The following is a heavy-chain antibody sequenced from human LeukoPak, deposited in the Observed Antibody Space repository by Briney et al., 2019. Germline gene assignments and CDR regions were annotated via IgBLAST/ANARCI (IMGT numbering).Heavy chain of an antibody. V-gene: IGHV1-18*01. Sequence: ASVKVSCKASGYTFTSYGISWVRQAPGQGLEWMGWISAYNGNTNYAQKLQGRVTMTTDTSTSTAYMELRSLRSDDTAVYYCARDFYYYDSSGYYYDYWGQGTLVIVSS. CDR3: ARDFYYYDSSGYYYDY. J-gene: IGHJ4*02. D-gene: IGHD3-22*01. CDR2: ISAYNGNT. CDR1: GYTFTSYG.